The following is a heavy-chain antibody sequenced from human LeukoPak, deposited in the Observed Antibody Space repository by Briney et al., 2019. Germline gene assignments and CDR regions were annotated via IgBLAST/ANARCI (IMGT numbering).Heavy chain of an antibody. D-gene: IGHD3-22*01. J-gene: IGHJ4*02. CDR1: GGSISSYY. V-gene: IGHV4-59*12. CDR2: IYHSGST. Sequence: SETLSLTCTVSGGSISSYYWSWIRQPPGKGLEWIGTIYHSGSTYYNPSLKSRVTISVDTSKNQFSLKLSSVTAADTAVYYCVRDGYYYDSSGYNWGQGTLVTVSS. CDR3: VRDGYYYDSSGYN.